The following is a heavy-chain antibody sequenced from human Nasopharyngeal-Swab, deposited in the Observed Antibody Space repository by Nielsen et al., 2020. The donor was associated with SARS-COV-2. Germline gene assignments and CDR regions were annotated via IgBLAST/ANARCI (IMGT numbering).Heavy chain of an antibody. V-gene: IGHV3-21*01. CDR2: ISSSSSYI. Sequence: GESLKISCAASGFTFSSYSMNWVRQAPGKGLEWVSSISSSSSYIYYADSVKGRFTISRDNAKNSLYLQMNSLRDEDTAVYYCARRSGGRDYWGQGTLVTVSS. CDR3: ARRSGGRDY. J-gene: IGHJ4*02. D-gene: IGHD2-15*01. CDR1: GFTFSSYS.